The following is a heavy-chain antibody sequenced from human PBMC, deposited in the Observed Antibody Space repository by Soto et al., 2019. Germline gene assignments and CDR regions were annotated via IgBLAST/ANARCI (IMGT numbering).Heavy chain of an antibody. CDR2: ISSSGSYL. CDR3: ARDGNYHEF. CDR1: GFTFSTHA. D-gene: IGHD1-1*01. V-gene: IGHV3-21*01. Sequence: EVQLVESGGGRVEPGGSLRLSCAASGFTFSTHAMVWVRQAPGKGLEWVSSISSSGSYLYYADSVEGRFTISGDDARNSVHLQMNSLRVEDTAVYYCARDGNYHEFWGQGTLVTVSS. J-gene: IGHJ4*02.